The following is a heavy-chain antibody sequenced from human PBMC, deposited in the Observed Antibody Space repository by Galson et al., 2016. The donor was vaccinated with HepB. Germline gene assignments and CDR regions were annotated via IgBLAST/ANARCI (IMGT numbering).Heavy chain of an antibody. CDR1: GFTFSNYA. D-gene: IGHD2-15*01. CDR3: AKGLRQSGPDDHFDS. V-gene: IGHV3-23*01. J-gene: IGHJ4*02. Sequence: SLRLSCAASGFTFSNYAMSWVRQAPGTGLEWVAAISYSGASSYYADSAKGRFTISRDNSKNTVFLQMNSLGAKDPALYYCAKGLRQSGPDDHFDSWGQGTLVTVSS. CDR2: ISYSGASS.